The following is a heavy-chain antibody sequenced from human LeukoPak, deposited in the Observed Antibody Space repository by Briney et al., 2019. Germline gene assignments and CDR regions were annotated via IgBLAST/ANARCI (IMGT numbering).Heavy chain of an antibody. CDR3: ARCRENDFWSGSPVDY. V-gene: IGHV3-30-3*01. CDR1: RFFFRSYA. D-gene: IGHD3-3*01. CDR2: ISSDGTNK. J-gene: IGHJ4*02. Sequence: GGSLRLSCAASRFFFRSYAMHWVRQAPGKGLEWLAVISSDGTNKYYADSVKGRFTISRDNSKNTLYLQMNSLRVEDTAVYYCARCRENDFWSGSPVDYWGQGTLVTVSS.